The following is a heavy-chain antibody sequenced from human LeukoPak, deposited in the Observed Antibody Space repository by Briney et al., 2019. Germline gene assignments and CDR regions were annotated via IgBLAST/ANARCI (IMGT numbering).Heavy chain of an antibody. J-gene: IGHJ4*02. Sequence: GGSLRLSCAASGFTFSTYTMHWVRQAPGKGLEWVAVIWSDGSNENYADSVKGRFTISRDNSKNTLYLQMDSLGAEETAVYCCARALRGWPLDYWGQGTLVTVSS. CDR2: IWSDGSNE. V-gene: IGHV3-33*01. D-gene: IGHD6-19*01. CDR1: GFTFSTYT. CDR3: ARALRGWPLDY.